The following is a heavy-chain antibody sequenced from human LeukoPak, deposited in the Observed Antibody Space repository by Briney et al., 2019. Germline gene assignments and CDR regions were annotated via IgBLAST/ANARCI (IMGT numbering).Heavy chain of an antibody. CDR2: VWSDGGTK. Sequence: GGSLRLSCAASGFTFSSYAINWVRQAPGKGLEWVGNVWSDGGTKNYGDPVKGRFTISRDNSKNTLYLQMNSLRVDDTAVYFCAKGGARPLDDAYDIWGQGTMVTVSS. V-gene: IGHV3-33*06. J-gene: IGHJ3*02. CDR3: AKGGARPLDDAYDI. CDR1: GFTFSSYA.